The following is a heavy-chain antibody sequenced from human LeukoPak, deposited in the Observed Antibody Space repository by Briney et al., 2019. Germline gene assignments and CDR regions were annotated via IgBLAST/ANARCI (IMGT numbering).Heavy chain of an antibody. CDR1: GFTFDDYA. CDR3: AKGTTGPTGGWFDP. D-gene: IGHD1-1*01. Sequence: QPGRSPRLSCAASGFTFDDYAMHWVRQAPGKGLEWVSGISWNSGNIGYADSVKGRFTISRDNAKNSLYLQMNSLRAEDMALYYCAKGTTGPTGGWFDPWGQGTLVTVSS. J-gene: IGHJ5*02. V-gene: IGHV3-9*03. CDR2: ISWNSGNI.